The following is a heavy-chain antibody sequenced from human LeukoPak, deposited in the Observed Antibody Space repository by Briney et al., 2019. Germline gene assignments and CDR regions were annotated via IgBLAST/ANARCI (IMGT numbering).Heavy chain of an antibody. D-gene: IGHD5-18*01. J-gene: IGHJ4*02. CDR3: ARGYFRSYGYWGILGHYFDY. V-gene: IGHV4-34*01. CDR1: GGSFSGYY. CDR2: INHSGST. Sequence: SSETLSLTCAVYGGSFSGYYWSWIRQPPGKGLEWIGEINHSGSTNYNPTLKSRVTISVDTSKNQFSLKLSSVTAADTAVYYCARGYFRSYGYWGILGHYFDYWGQGTLVTVSS.